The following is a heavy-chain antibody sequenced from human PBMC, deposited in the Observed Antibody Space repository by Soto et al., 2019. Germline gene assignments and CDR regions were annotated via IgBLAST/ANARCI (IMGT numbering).Heavy chain of an antibody. D-gene: IGHD1-26*01. Sequence: ASETLSLTCAVYGGAFSGYYWSWIRQPPGKGLEWIGEINHSGSTNYNPSLKSRVTISVDTSKNQFSLKLSSVTAADTAVYYCARTQIMGDTDYCGKGTLVTVSS. V-gene: IGHV4-34*01. J-gene: IGHJ4*02. CDR2: INHSGST. CDR1: GGAFSGYY. CDR3: ARTQIMGDTDY.